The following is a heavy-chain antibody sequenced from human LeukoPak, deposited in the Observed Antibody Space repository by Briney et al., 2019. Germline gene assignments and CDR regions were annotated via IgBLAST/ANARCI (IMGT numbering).Heavy chain of an antibody. Sequence: SVKVSCKASGGTFSSYAISWVRQAPGQGLEWMGGIIPIFGTANYAQKFQGRVTITTDESTSTAYMELSSLRSEDTAVYYCASTNWNYVYFDYWGQGTLATVSS. CDR1: GGTFSSYA. J-gene: IGHJ4*02. CDR3: ASTNWNYVYFDY. D-gene: IGHD1-7*01. CDR2: IIPIFGTA. V-gene: IGHV1-69*05.